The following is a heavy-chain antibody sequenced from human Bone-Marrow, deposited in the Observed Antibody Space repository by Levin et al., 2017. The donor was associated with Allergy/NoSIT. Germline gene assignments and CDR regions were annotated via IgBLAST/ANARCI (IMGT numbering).Heavy chain of an antibody. V-gene: IGHV3-23*01. J-gene: IGHJ5*02. Sequence: ETLSLTCATSGFAFSSHAMTWLRQAPERGLEWVSVISGSSENTYYADSVRGRFTISRDSSKNTVYLQMNSLRAEDTAVYYCAKSPYYDYVWGGYRPWGQGTLVTVSS. CDR2: ISGSSENT. CDR1: GFAFSSHA. CDR3: AKSPYYDYVWGGYRP. D-gene: IGHD3-16*02.